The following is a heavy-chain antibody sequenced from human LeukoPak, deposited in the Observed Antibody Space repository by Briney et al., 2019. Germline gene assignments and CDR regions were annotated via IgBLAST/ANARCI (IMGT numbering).Heavy chain of an antibody. CDR1: GGSINSYY. D-gene: IGHD5-24*01. CDR3: ARSEDGYNLDY. Sequence: KPSETLSLTCSVSGGSINSYYWSWIRQPPGKGLEWIGYIYYSGSTNYNPSLKSRVTISIDTSKNQFSLKLNSVTAADTAVYYCARSEDGYNLDYWGQGTLVIVSS. V-gene: IGHV4-59*01. J-gene: IGHJ4*02. CDR2: IYYSGST.